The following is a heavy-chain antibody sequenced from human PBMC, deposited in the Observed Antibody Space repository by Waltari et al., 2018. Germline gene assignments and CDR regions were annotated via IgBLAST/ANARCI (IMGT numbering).Heavy chain of an antibody. V-gene: IGHV3-53*01. CDR2: IYSGGST. CDR1: GFIVRTNY. Sequence: EVQLVESGGGLIQPGGSLRLSCAASGFIVRTNYMGWVREAPGKGLEWVSVIYSGGSTHYADSVKGRFTISRDNSKNTLYLQMNSLRVEDTAVFYCARGGYMDVWGKGTTVTVSS. CDR3: ARGGYMDV. J-gene: IGHJ6*03.